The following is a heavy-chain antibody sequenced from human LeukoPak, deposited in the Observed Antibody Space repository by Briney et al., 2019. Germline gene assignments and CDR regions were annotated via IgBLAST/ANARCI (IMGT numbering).Heavy chain of an antibody. D-gene: IGHD1-7*01. CDR3: AKRRGLELLYYYYMDV. CDR1: GFTFDDYA. J-gene: IGHJ6*03. V-gene: IGHV3-23*01. CDR2: ISGSGGST. Sequence: GGSLRLSCAASGFTFDDYAMHWVRQAPGKGLEWVSAISGSGGSTYYADSVKGRFTISRDNSKNTLYLQMNSLRAEDTAVYYCAKRRGLELLYYYYMDVWGRGTTVTVSS.